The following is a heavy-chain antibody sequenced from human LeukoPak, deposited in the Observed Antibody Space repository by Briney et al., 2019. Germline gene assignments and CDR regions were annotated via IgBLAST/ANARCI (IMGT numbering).Heavy chain of an antibody. CDR3: ARHRLQYYYDSSGYYHYFDY. D-gene: IGHD3-22*01. V-gene: IGHV4-34*01. J-gene: IGHJ4*02. CDR1: GGSFSGYY. Sequence: SETLSLTCAVYGGSFSGYYWSWIRQPPGKGLEWIGEINHSGSTNYNPSLKSRVTISVDTSKNQFSLKLSSVTAADTAVYYCARHRLQYYYDSSGYYHYFDYWGQGTLVTVSS. CDR2: INHSGST.